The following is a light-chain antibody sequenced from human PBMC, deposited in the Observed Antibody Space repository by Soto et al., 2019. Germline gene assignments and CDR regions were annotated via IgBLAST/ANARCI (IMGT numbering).Light chain of an antibody. V-gene: IGLV2-23*01. CDR2: EGS. Sequence: QSALTQPAYVSGSPGQSITISCTGTSSDVGNYNLVSWYQQHPGKAPKLMIYEGSKRPSGVSNRFSGSKSGNTASLTISGLQAEDEADYYCCSYAGSNTYVFGTGTKLTVL. J-gene: IGLJ1*01. CDR3: CSYAGSNTYV. CDR1: SSDVGNYNL.